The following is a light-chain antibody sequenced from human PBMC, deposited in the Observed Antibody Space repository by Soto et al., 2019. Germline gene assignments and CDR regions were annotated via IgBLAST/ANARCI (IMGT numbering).Light chain of an antibody. V-gene: IGLV1-51*01. CDR1: SSNVGNNF. J-gene: IGLJ2*01. CDR2: DNS. CDR3: ATWDSKLSAVV. Sequence: QAVVTQPPSMSAAPGQKVTISCSGTSSNVGNNFVSWYQQVPGAAPKLLIFDNSQRPSGIPDRFFASKSGTSATLAITGPQPGDEAVYYCATWDSKLSAVVFGAGTKLTVL.